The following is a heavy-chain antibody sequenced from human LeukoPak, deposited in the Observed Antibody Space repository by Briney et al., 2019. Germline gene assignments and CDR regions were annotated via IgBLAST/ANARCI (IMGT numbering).Heavy chain of an antibody. J-gene: IGHJ6*03. CDR3: AKGYSSSPPRRSYMDV. CDR2: ISGSGGST. V-gene: IGHV3-23*01. D-gene: IGHD6-6*01. Sequence: GGSLRLSCAASGFTFSSYAMSWVRQAPGKGLEWVSAISGSGGSTYYVDSVKGRFTISRDNSKNTLYLQMNSLRAEDTAVYYCAKGYSSSPPRRSYMDVWGKGTTVTVSS. CDR1: GFTFSSYA.